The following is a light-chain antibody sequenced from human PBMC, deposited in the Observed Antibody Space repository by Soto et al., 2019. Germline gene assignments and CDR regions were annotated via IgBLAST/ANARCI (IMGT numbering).Light chain of an antibody. Sequence: EVVMTQSPATLSVSPGAPAPLSCRASQSVNNNLAWYQKHPGQGPRLLIFSASTRATGVPSRFSGSGSGTEFTLTISSLQPDDFATYYCQHYNSYSEAFGQGTKVDIK. V-gene: IGKV3-15*01. CDR2: SAS. CDR3: QHYNSYSEA. CDR1: QSVNNN. J-gene: IGKJ1*01.